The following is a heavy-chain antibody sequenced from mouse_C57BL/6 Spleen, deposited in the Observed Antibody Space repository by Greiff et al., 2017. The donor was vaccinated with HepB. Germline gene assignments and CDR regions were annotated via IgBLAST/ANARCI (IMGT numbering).Heavy chain of an antibody. D-gene: IGHD2-14*01. CDR1: GFTFSDYG. V-gene: IGHV5-17*01. CDR2: ISSGSSTI. Sequence: EVKLQESGGGLVKPGGSLKLSCAASGFTFSDYGMHWVRQAPEKGLEWVAYISSGSSTIYYADTVKGRFTISRDNAKNTLFLQMTSLRSEDTAMYYCARSYRYYAMDYWGQGTSVTVSS. CDR3: ARSYRYYAMDY. J-gene: IGHJ4*01.